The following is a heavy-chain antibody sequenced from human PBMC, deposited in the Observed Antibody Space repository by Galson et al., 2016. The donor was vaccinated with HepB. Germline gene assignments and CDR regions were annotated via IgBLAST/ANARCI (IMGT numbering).Heavy chain of an antibody. J-gene: IGHJ3*02. CDR1: DGSISSGVYY. D-gene: IGHD2-21*02. Sequence: TLSLTCRVSDGSISSGVYYWSWIRQPPGKGLEWIGYLYNTGNTYHNPSILSRVSISVDTSKNQLSMNLNSVTAADTAVYYCARGPPEGCTRGTCYLGAFDIWGQGTMVTVSS. CDR2: LYNTGNT. CDR3: ARGPPEGCTRGTCYLGAFDI. V-gene: IGHV4-30-4*08.